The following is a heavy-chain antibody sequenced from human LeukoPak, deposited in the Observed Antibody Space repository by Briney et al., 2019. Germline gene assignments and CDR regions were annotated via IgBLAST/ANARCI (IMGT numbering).Heavy chain of an antibody. CDR1: GFTFSNYN. CDR2: ISASGDNT. J-gene: IGHJ4*02. CDR3: AKEKAARLPFDY. D-gene: IGHD6-6*01. Sequence: GGSLRLSCAASGFTFSNYNMNWVRQAPGKGLEWVSAISASGDNTYYADSVKGRFTISRDNARNTLYLQMNSLRAEDTALYYCAKEKAARLPFDYWGQGTLVTVSS. V-gene: IGHV3-23*01.